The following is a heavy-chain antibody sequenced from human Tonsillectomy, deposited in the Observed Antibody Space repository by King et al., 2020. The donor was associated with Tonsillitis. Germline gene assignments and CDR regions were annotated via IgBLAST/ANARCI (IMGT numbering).Heavy chain of an antibody. D-gene: IGHD6-13*01. Sequence: VQLVESGGGLVQPGGSLRLSCAASGFTFGTYAMSWVRQSPGKGLEWVSAIVGSGGNTYYAYSVKGRFTISIDNSKNTLYLQMNSLRAEDNAVYYCANDKGGYTFDYWGQGTLVTVSS. CDR2: IVGSGGNT. J-gene: IGHJ4*02. CDR1: GFTFGTYA. V-gene: IGHV3-23*04. CDR3: ANDKGGYTFDY.